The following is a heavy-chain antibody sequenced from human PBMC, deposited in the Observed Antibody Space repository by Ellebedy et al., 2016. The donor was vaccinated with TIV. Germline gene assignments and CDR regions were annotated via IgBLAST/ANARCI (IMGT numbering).Heavy chain of an antibody. CDR2: FDPEDGET. J-gene: IGHJ4*02. CDR3: AREDRMYYDSSGYYLDY. CDR1: GYTFTSYD. D-gene: IGHD3-22*01. Sequence: AASVKVSCKASGYTFTSYDINWVRQAPGKGLEWMGGFDPEDGETIYAQKLQGRVTMTTDTSTSTAYMELRSLRSDDTAVYYCAREDRMYYDSSGYYLDYWGQGTLVTVSS. V-gene: IGHV1-18*01.